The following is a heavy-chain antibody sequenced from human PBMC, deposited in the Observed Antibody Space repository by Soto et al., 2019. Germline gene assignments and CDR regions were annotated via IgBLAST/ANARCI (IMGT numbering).Heavy chain of an antibody. Sequence: GESLKISCKGSGYIFTNYWIGWVSQMPGKGLEWMGIIHPGDSDTRYSPSFQGQVTISADKSISTAYLQWSSLKASDTAMYYCARLGIYCSSTSCYVFYYGMDVWGQGTTVTVSS. CDR1: GYIFTNYW. D-gene: IGHD2-2*01. CDR2: IHPGDSDT. J-gene: IGHJ6*02. V-gene: IGHV5-51*01. CDR3: ARLGIYCSSTSCYVFYYGMDV.